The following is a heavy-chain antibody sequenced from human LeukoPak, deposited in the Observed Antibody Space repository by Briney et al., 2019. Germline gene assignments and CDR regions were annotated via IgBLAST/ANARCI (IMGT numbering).Heavy chain of an antibody. J-gene: IGHJ4*02. CDR2: INTNTANP. V-gene: IGHV7-4-1*02. Sequence: ASVKVSCKASGYTFTRYGLNWVRQAPGQGLEWMGWINTNTANPTYAQGFTGRFVFSLDTSVSTAYLQISGLKAEDTAAYYCAREGEADILTGYEFDYWGQGTLVTVSS. CDR1: GYTFTRYG. CDR3: AREGEADILTGYEFDY. D-gene: IGHD3-9*01.